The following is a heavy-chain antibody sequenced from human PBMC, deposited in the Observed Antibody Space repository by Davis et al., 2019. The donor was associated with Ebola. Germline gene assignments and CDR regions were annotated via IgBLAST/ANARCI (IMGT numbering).Heavy chain of an antibody. Sequence: GGSLRLSCAASGFTFSSYAMSWVRQAPGKGLEWVSGISWNSGSKGYADSVKGRFTISRDSAKNSLSLQMNSLRAEDTAVYYCARGPSTGNSFTYWGQGALVTVSS. CDR2: ISWNSGSK. CDR1: GFTFSSYA. V-gene: IGHV3-20*04. J-gene: IGHJ4*02. CDR3: ARGPSTGNSFTY. D-gene: IGHD6-13*01.